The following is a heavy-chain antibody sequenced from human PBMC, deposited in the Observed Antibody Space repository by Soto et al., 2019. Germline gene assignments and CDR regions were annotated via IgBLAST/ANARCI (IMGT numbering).Heavy chain of an antibody. CDR3: ERHLIVVVKADISNGWFEP. Sequence: GESLKISCKGSGYIFASYWISCVRQMPGKVLEWMGSIDPSDSYTNYIPSFQGHVTISADNSISTAYLQWSSLKASDTAMYYCERHLIVVVKADISNGWFEPWGKGNMVNV. V-gene: IGHV5-10-1*01. J-gene: IGHJ5*02. D-gene: IGHD2-2*01. CDR1: GYIFASYW. CDR2: IDPSDSYT.